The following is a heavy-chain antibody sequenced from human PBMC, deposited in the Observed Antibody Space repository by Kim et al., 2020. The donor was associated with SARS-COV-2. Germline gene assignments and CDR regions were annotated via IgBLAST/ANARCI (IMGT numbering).Heavy chain of an antibody. CDR3: ARVGGSGSYYYYYYGMDV. D-gene: IGHD3-10*01. V-gene: IGHV4-59*01. CDR2: IYYSGST. CDR1: GGSISSYY. J-gene: IGHJ6*02. Sequence: SETLSLTCTVSGGSISSYYWSWIRQPPGKGLEWIGYIYYSGSTNYNPSLKSRVTISVDTSKNQFSLKLSSVTAADTAVYYCARVGGSGSYYYYYYGMDVWGQGTTVTVSS.